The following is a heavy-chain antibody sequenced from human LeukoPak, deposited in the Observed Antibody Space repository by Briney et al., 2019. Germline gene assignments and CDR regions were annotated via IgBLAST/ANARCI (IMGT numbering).Heavy chain of an antibody. V-gene: IGHV4-4*07. J-gene: IGHJ4*02. CDR1: DGSISSYY. Sequence: SETLSLTCTVSDGSISSYYWSWIRQPAGKGLEWIGRIYTSGSTNYNPSLKSRVTMSVDTSKNQFSLKLSSVTAADTAVYYCARDRGAGCYHCLDYWGQGTLVTVSS. D-gene: IGHD2-2*01. CDR3: ARDRGAGCYHCLDY. CDR2: IYTSGST.